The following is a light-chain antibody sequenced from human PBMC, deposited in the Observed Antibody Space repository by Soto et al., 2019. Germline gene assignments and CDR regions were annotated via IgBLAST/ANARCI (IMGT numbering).Light chain of an antibody. Sequence: QSALTQPASVSGSPGQSITISCTGTSSDVGGYNYVSWYQQHPGKAPKLMIYEVSNRPSGVSNRFSGSKSGNTASLTISGLQADDEADYYCSSYTSSHTWVFGGGTKLTVL. CDR1: SSDVGGYNY. V-gene: IGLV2-14*01. CDR3: SSYTSSHTWV. J-gene: IGLJ2*01. CDR2: EVS.